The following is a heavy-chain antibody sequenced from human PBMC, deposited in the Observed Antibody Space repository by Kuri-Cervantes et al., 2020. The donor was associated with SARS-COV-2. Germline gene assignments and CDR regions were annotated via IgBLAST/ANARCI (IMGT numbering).Heavy chain of an antibody. Sequence: GESLKISCAASGFTFRSYWMSWVRQAPGKGLEWVANIKPDGSEKNYVDSVKGRFTISRDNAKNSLYLQMNSLRAEDTAVYYCARDNSAYYDFWSGYYNYFDYWGQGTLVTVSS. D-gene: IGHD3-3*01. J-gene: IGHJ4*02. CDR3: ARDNSAYYDFWSGYYNYFDY. CDR2: IKPDGSEK. V-gene: IGHV3-7*01. CDR1: GFTFRSYW.